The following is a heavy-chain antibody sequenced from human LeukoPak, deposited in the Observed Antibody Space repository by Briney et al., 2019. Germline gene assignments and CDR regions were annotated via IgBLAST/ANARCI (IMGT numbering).Heavy chain of an antibody. V-gene: IGHV1-69*05. CDR3: ARGGEANYYDTSGYYLYYY. J-gene: IGHJ4*02. Sequence: GASVKVSCKASGGTFSNYAISWVRQAPGQGLEWMGRIIPIFGTTNYAQKFQGRVTITTDESTSTAYMEQSSLRSEDTAVYYCARGGEANYYDTSGYYLYYYWGQGTLVTVSS. D-gene: IGHD3-22*01. CDR1: GGTFSNYA. CDR2: IIPIFGTT.